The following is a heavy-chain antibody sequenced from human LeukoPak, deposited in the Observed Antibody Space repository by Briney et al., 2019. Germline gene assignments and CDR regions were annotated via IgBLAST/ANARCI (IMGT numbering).Heavy chain of an antibody. Sequence: SETLSLTCTVSGGSISSYYWSWIRQPPGKGLEWIGYIYYSGSTNYNPSLKSRVTISVDTSKNQFSLKLSSVTAADTAVYYCARGPGGYSFWFDPWGQGTLVTVSS. V-gene: IGHV4-59*01. D-gene: IGHD5-18*01. CDR1: GGSISSYY. J-gene: IGHJ5*02. CDR3: ARGPGGYSFWFDP. CDR2: IYYSGST.